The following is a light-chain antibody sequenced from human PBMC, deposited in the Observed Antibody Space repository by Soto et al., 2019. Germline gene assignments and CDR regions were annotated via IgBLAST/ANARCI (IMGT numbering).Light chain of an antibody. CDR1: SSDVGGYNY. J-gene: IGLJ1*01. CDR3: CSYAGSYTFYV. Sequence: QSLLTQPRSVSGSAGQSVTISCTGTSSDVGGYNYVSWYQQHPGKAPKLMIYDVSKRPSGVHDRFSGSKSGNTASLTISGLQAEDEADYYCCSYAGSYTFYVFGTGTKVTVL. V-gene: IGLV2-11*01. CDR2: DVS.